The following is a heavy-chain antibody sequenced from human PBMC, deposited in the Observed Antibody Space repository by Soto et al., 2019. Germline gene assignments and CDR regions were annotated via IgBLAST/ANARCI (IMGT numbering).Heavy chain of an antibody. CDR1: GGSFSGFY. Sequence: PSETLSLTCAVYGGSFSGFYWSWIRQPPGKGLEWIGEINHSGSTNYNPSLKSRVTISVDTSKNQFSLKLSSVTAADTAVYYCARVNWHYYDSSGYSPGFDYWGQGTLVTVSS. J-gene: IGHJ4*02. D-gene: IGHD3-22*01. CDR3: ARVNWHYYDSSGYSPGFDY. V-gene: IGHV4-34*01. CDR2: INHSGST.